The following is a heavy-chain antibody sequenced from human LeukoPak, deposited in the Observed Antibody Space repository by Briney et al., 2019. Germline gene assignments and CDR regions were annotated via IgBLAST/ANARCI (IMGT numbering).Heavy chain of an antibody. D-gene: IGHD6-13*01. CDR2: INHSGST. V-gene: IGHV4-34*01. CDR3: ARGGAAAGPPWFDY. J-gene: IGHJ4*02. CDR1: GGSVSGYY. Sequence: TSETLSLTCTVSGGSVSGYYWSWIRQPPGKGLEWIGEINHSGSTNYNPSLKSRVTISVDTSKNQFSLKLSSVTAADTAVYYCARGGAAAGPPWFDYWGQGTLVTVSS.